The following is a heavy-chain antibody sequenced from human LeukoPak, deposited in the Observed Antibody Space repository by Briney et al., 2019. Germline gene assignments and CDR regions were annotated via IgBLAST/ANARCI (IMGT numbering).Heavy chain of an antibody. CDR2: NSGGSS. J-gene: IGHJ4*02. D-gene: IGHD6-19*01. V-gene: IGHV3-23*01. CDR1: GFTFSTYG. CDR3: AKDLGSSGWYIDY. Sequence: GGSLRLSCAASGFTFSTYGVYWVRQAPGKGLEWVSSNSGGSSYYADSVKGRFTISRDNSKNTLYLQMNSLRAEDTAVYYCAKDLGSSGWYIDYWGQGTLVTVS.